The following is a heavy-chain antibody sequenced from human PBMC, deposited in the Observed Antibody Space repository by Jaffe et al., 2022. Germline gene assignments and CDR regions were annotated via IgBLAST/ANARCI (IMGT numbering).Heavy chain of an antibody. CDR3: ARAEYDILTGYYIRRVDY. D-gene: IGHD3-9*01. CDR2: ISAYNGNT. J-gene: IGHJ4*02. Sequence: QVQLVQSGAEVKKPGASVKVSCKASGYTFTSYGISWVRQAPGQGLEWMGWISAYNGNTNYAQKLQGRVTMTTDTSTSTAYMELRSLRSDDTAVYYCARAEYDILTGYYIRRVDYWGQGTLVTVSS. V-gene: IGHV1-18*01. CDR1: GYTFTSYG.